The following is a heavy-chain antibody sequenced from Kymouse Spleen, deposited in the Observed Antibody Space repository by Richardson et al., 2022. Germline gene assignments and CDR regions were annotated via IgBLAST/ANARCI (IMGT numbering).Heavy chain of an antibody. D-gene: IGHD3-10*01. CDR2: IWYDGSNK. Sequence: QVQLVESGGGVVQPGRSLRLSCAASGFTFSSYGMHWVRQAPGKGLEWVAVIWYDGSNKYYADSVKGRFTISRDNSKNTLYLQMNSLRAEDTAVYYCARDPYYGSGSHGMDVWGQGTTVTVSS. CDR1: GFTFSSYG. CDR3: ARDPYYGSGSHGMDV. V-gene: IGHV3-33*01. J-gene: IGHJ6*02.